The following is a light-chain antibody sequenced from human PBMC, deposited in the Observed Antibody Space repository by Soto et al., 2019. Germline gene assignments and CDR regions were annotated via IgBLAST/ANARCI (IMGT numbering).Light chain of an antibody. V-gene: IGKV1-5*03. J-gene: IGKJ1*01. CDR1: QTINNW. CDR3: QQYHNYPWT. Sequence: DIQMTQSPSTLSASVGDRVTITCRASQTINNWLAWYQQKPGKAPKLLIYKASSLEGGVSSRFSGSASGTEFTLSISSLQPDDFATFYCQQYHNYPWTFGQGTKVEF. CDR2: KAS.